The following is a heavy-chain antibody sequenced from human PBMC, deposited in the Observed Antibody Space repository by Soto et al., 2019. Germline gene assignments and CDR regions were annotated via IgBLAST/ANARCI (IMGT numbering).Heavy chain of an antibody. D-gene: IGHD4-17*01. V-gene: IGHV4-39*01. CDR1: GGSISSSSYY. Sequence: QLQLQESGPGLVKPSETLSLTCTVSGGSISSSSYYWGWIRQPPGKGLEWIGSIYYSGSTYYNPSLKSRVTISVDTSKNQFSLKLSSVTAADTAVYYCARHSGDYGDYIPGNYGMDVWGQGTTVTVSS. CDR3: ARHSGDYGDYIPGNYGMDV. J-gene: IGHJ6*02. CDR2: IYYSGST.